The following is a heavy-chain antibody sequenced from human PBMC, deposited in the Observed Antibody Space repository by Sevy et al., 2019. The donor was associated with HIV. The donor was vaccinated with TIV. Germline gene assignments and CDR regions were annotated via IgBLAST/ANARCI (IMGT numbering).Heavy chain of an antibody. D-gene: IGHD2-2*01. CDR3: AKTINSGGGVVPAANYYYYGMDV. Sequence: GGSLRLSCAASGFTFSGYAMSWVRQAPGKGLEWVSAISGKGGSTHYADSVEGRFNISRDNSKNTLYLQMNSLRAEDTAVYYCAKTINSGGGVVPAANYYYYGMDVWGQGTTVTVSS. CDR1: GFTFSGYA. V-gene: IGHV3-23*01. J-gene: IGHJ6*02. CDR2: ISGKGGST.